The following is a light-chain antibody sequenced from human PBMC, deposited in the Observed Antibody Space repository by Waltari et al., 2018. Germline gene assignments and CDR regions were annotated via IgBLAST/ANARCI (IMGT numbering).Light chain of an antibody. CDR3: SSYTSSSTLV. V-gene: IGLV2-14*03. Sequence: QSALTHTASVSGSPGQSITISCTGASSDVGRYNSVSWYQQYPGTAPKLIIYDVSNRPSGVSNRFSGSKSGNTASLTISGLQAEDEADYYCSSYTSSSTLVFGGGTKLTVL. CDR2: DVS. CDR1: SSDVGRYNS. J-gene: IGLJ3*02.